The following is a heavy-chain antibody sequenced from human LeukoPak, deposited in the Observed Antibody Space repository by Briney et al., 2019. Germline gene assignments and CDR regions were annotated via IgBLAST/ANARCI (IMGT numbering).Heavy chain of an antibody. D-gene: IGHD6-13*01. V-gene: IGHV1-18*01. CDR3: ARVLAAAGCFDY. CDR2: ISAYNGNT. CDR1: GYTFTSYG. J-gene: IGHJ4*02. Sequence: ASVKVSCKASGYTFTSYGISWVRQAPGQGLEWMGWISAYNGNTNYAQKLQGRVTMTTDTSTSTAYMELRSLRSDDTAVCYCARVLAAAGCFDYWGQGTLVTVSS.